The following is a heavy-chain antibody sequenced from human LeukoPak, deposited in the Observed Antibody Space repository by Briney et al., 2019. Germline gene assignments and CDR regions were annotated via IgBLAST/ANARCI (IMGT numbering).Heavy chain of an antibody. CDR2: IYHSGST. V-gene: IGHV4-30-2*01. J-gene: IGHJ4*02. CDR1: GGSISSGGYS. CDR3: ARVDTAMGYYFDY. Sequence: SETLSLTCAVSGGSISSGGYSWSWIRQPPGKGLEWIGYIYHSGSTYNNPSLKSRVTISVDRSKNQFSLKPSSVTAADTAVYYCARVDTAMGYYFDYWGQGTLVIVSS. D-gene: IGHD5-18*01.